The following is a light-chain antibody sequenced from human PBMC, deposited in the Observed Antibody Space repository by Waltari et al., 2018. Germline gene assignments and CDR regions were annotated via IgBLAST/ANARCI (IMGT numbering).Light chain of an antibody. CDR3: SSYAGSDNLGV. J-gene: IGLJ3*02. CDR2: EVT. CDR1: SRYAGVSNY. Sequence: QSALTPHPSASGTPGHSATISCTGTSRYAGVSNYAPWYQQHPGKAPKLLIYEVTKRPSGVPDRFSASKSGNTASLTVSGLQADDEADYYCSSYAGSDNLGVFGGGTKLTVL. V-gene: IGLV2-8*01.